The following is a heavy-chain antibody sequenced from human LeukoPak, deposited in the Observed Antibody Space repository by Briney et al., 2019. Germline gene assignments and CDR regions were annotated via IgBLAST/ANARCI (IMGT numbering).Heavy chain of an antibody. J-gene: IGHJ4*02. V-gene: IGHV4-34*01. CDR3: ARGRDYDILTGYSVTTHFDY. D-gene: IGHD3-9*01. Sequence: SETLPLTCAVYGGSFSGYYWSWIRQPPGKGLEWIGEINHSGSTNYNPSLKSRVTISVDTSKNQFSLKLSSVTAADTAVYYCARGRDYDILTGYSVTTHFDYWGQGTLVTVSS. CDR2: INHSGST. CDR1: GGSFSGYY.